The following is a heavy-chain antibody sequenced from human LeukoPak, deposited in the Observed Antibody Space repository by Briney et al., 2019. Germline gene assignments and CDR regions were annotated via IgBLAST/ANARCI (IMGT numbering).Heavy chain of an antibody. V-gene: IGHV4-30-2*01. D-gene: IGHD4-23*01. Sequence: SETLSLTCTVSGGSVSSGSYYWSWIRQPPGKGLEWIGYIYHSGSTYYNPSLKSRVTISVDRSKNQFSLKLSSVTAADTAVYYCARADGGNSGYFDYWGQGTLVTVSS. CDR2: IYHSGST. CDR3: ARADGGNSGYFDY. J-gene: IGHJ4*02. CDR1: GGSVSSGSYY.